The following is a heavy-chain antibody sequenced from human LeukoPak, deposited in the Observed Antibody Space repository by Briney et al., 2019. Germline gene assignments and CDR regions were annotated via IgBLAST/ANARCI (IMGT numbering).Heavy chain of an antibody. J-gene: IGHJ4*02. CDR1: GFTFSRYG. V-gene: IGHV3-30*18. CDR3: AKEGGNYSFDS. CDR2: ILYDGRNT. D-gene: IGHD4-23*01. Sequence: PGRSLRLPCAASGFTFSRYGMHWVRQAPGKGLEWVAVILYDGRNTLFADSVKGRFTISRDNSKNTVYLQMNSLRAEDTAVYYCAKEGGNYSFDSWGQGTLVTVSS.